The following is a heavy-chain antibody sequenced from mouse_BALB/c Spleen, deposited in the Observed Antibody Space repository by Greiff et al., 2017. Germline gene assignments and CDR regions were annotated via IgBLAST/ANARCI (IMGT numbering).Heavy chain of an antibody. CDR2: IYPGGGYT. V-gene: IGHV1-63*02. D-gene: IGHD1-1*02. CDR1: GYTFTNYW. J-gene: IGHJ2*01. Sequence: QVQLQQSGADLVRPGTSVKISCTASGYTFTNYWLGWVKQRPGHGLEWIGDIYPGGGYTNYNEKFKGQATLTADTSSSTAYMQLSSLTSEDSAVYFWARRWGSVDYWGKGTTLTVSS. CDR3: ARRWGSVDY.